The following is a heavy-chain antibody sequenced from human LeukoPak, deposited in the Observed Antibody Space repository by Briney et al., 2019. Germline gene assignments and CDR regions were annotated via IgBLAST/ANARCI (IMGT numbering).Heavy chain of an antibody. V-gene: IGHV4-34*01. Sequence: PSETLSLTCAVYGGSFSGYYWSWIRQPPGKGLEWIGEINHSGSTNYNPSLKSRVTISVDTSKNQFSLKLSSVTAADTAVYYCGRRAYCSSTSCYTPPFDYWGQGTLVTVSS. CDR3: GRRAYCSSTSCYTPPFDY. D-gene: IGHD2-2*02. J-gene: IGHJ4*02. CDR1: GGSFSGYY. CDR2: INHSGST.